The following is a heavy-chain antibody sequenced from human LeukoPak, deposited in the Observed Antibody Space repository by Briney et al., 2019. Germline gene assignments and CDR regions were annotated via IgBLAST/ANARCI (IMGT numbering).Heavy chain of an antibody. V-gene: IGHV3-66*01. CDR1: GFSVSNSY. D-gene: IGHD3-3*01. CDR3: ARDSRPQVYYDFWSGYPENWFDP. Sequence: GGSPRLSCAASGFSVSNSYINWVRQAPGRGLEWVSVIYSSGDAYYADSVRGRFTISRDNAKNSLYLQMNSLRAEDTAVYYCARDSRPQVYYDFWSGYPENWFDPWGQGTLVTVSS. J-gene: IGHJ5*02. CDR2: IYSSGDA.